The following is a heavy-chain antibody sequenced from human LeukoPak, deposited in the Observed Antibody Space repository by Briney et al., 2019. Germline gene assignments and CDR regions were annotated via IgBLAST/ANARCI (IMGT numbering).Heavy chain of an antibody. D-gene: IGHD4-23*01. J-gene: IGHJ4*02. CDR2: IIPIFGTA. CDR1: GGTFSDYA. Sequence: SVKVSCKASGGTFSDYAINWVRQAPGQGLEWMGGIIPIFGTAHYSQKFQGRVTITAVDSMSTAYMELSSLRSEDTAVYYCARGWLAETTVVTPYNYWGQGTLVTVSS. CDR3: ARGWLAETTVVTPYNY. V-gene: IGHV1-69*01.